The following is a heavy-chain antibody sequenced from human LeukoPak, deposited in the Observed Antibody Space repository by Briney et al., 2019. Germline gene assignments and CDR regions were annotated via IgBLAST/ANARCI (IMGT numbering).Heavy chain of an antibody. J-gene: IGHJ4*02. Sequence: SETLSLTCTVSGGSISSSSYYWGWIRQPPGKGLEWIGSIYYSGSTYYNPSLKSRVTISVDTSKNQFSLKLSSVTAADTAVYYCARSDWFRNGGYYWGQGTLVTVSS. CDR2: IYYSGST. CDR3: ARSDWFRNGGYY. CDR1: GGSISSSSYY. V-gene: IGHV4-39*01. D-gene: IGHD3-9*01.